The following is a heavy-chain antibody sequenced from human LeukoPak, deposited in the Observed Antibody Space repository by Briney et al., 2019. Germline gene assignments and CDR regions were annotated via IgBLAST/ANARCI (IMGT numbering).Heavy chain of an antibody. J-gene: IGHJ4*02. CDR2: IHYSGST. CDR3: PGGGAKKNVWYFFDN. CDR1: GDSISSGDHY. D-gene: IGHD2/OR15-2a*01. Sequence: TSETLSLTCTVSGDSISSGDHYWSWIRQPPGKGLEWIGYIHYSGSTYYNPSLKSRVIISVDMSKNQFSLSLNSLTAADSAVYYWPGGGAKKNVWYFFDNGGKEPLVPASS. V-gene: IGHV4-30-4*01.